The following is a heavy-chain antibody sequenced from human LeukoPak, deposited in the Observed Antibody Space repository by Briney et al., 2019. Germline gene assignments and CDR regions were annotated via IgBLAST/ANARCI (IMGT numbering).Heavy chain of an antibody. CDR2: ISYDGSNK. CDR3: AKDREGADTAMAIDY. CDR1: GFTFSSYA. D-gene: IGHD5-18*01. J-gene: IGHJ4*02. V-gene: IGHV3-30-3*01. Sequence: GGSLRLSCAASGFTFSSYAMHWVRQAPGKGLEWVAVISYDGSNKYYADSVKGRFTISRDNSKNTLYLQMNSLRAEDTAVYYCAKDREGADTAMAIDYWGQGTLVTVSS.